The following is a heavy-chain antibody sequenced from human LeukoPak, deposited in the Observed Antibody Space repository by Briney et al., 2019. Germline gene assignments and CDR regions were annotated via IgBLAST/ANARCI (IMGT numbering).Heavy chain of an antibody. D-gene: IGHD6-19*01. CDR2: ISWNGGST. CDR1: GFTFHNYG. CDR3: VRGAVAGTPEYFQH. J-gene: IGHJ1*01. Sequence: GGSLRLSCAATGFTFHNYGMSWVRHVPGKGLEWVSGISWNGGSTSYAGSVKGRFTISRDNAKKSLYLQLNSLRGDDPALYYCVRGAVAGTPEYFQHWGQGTLVTVSS. V-gene: IGHV3-20*04.